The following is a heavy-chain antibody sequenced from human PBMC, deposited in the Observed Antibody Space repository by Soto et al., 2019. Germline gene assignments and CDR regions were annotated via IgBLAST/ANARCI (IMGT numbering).Heavy chain of an antibody. CDR1: GFPFSSYS. Sequence: PGGSLRLSCSASGFPFSSYSMNWVRQDPGKGLEWVSYISSSSSTIYYADSVKGRFTISRDNAKNSLYLQMNSLRAEDTTVYYCARDQPPSYDFWSGYYTGYYYYYMDVWGKGTTVTVSS. V-gene: IGHV3-48*01. CDR2: ISSSSSTI. D-gene: IGHD3-3*01. J-gene: IGHJ6*03. CDR3: ARDQPPSYDFWSGYYTGYYYYYMDV.